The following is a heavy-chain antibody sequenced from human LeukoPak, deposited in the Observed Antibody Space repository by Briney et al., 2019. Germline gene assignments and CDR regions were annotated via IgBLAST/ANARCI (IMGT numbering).Heavy chain of an antibody. CDR3: ARDRRDGYNWDFDY. Sequence: GASVKVSCKASGYTFTGYYMHWVRQAPGQGLEWMGWINSNSGGTNYAQKLQGRVTMTTDTSTSTAYMELRSLRSDDTAVYYCARDRRDGYNWDFDYWGQGTLVTVSS. CDR2: INSNSGGT. V-gene: IGHV1-2*02. CDR1: GYTFTGYY. D-gene: IGHD5-24*01. J-gene: IGHJ4*02.